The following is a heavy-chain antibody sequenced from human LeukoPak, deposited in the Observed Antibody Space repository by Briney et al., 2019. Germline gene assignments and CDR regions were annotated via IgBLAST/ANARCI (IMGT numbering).Heavy chain of an antibody. CDR3: ARDRPYYGSGRTNSDY. J-gene: IGHJ4*02. CDR1: GYTFTSYA. D-gene: IGHD3-10*01. Sequence: ASVKVSCKASGYTFTSYAMHWVRQAPGQGLEWMGWISAYNGNTNYAQKLQGRVTMTTDTSTSTAYMELRSLRSDDTAVYYCARDRPYYGSGRTNSDYWGQGTLVTVSS. V-gene: IGHV1-18*01. CDR2: ISAYNGNT.